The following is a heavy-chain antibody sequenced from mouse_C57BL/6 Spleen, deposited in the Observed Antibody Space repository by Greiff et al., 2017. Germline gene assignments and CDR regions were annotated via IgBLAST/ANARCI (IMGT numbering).Heavy chain of an antibody. CDR1: GFSLTSYG. Sequence: QVQLQQSGPGLVQPSQSLSITCTVSGFSLTSYGVHWVRQSPGKGLEWLGVIWSGGSTDCNAAFISSLSISKDKSKRQVFFKMNSMQAGDTAIYYCARKHCCCSSCGYFDVWGTGTTVTVSS. CDR2: IWSGGST. J-gene: IGHJ1*03. CDR3: ARKHCCCSSCGYFDV. D-gene: IGHD1-1*01. V-gene: IGHV2-2*01.